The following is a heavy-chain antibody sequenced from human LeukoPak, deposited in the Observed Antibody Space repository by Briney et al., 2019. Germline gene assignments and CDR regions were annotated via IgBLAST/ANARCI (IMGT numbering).Heavy chain of an antibody. CDR3: PTLPISTRKNTWSDP. D-gene: IGHD2-2*01. CDR1: GFTFSSYW. Sequence: GGSLRLSCAASGFTFSSYWMSWVRQAPGKGLEWVANIKQDGSEKYYVDSVKGRFTISRDNAKNSLYLQMNSLRAEDTAVYYCPTLPISTRKNTWSDPWGRGTL. J-gene: IGHJ5*02. CDR2: IKQDGSEK. V-gene: IGHV3-7*01.